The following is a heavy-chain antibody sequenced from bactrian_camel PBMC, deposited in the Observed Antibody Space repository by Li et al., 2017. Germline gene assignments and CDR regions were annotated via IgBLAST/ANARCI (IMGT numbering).Heavy chain of an antibody. CDR2: ILPDGSRS. Sequence: QLVESGGDLVQPGGSLRFSCARSGFSTMPFYMNWVREALGKGLEWVAAILPDGSRSWYSDSVKGRFTISRDTAKNTVYLQMNSLKPEDTALYFCNSGAKGYSHPDVCVGDYWGQGTQVTVS. CDR1: GFSTMPFY. J-gene: IGHJ4*01. D-gene: IGHD3*01. CDR3: NSGAKGYSHPDVCVGDY. V-gene: IGHV3S6*01.